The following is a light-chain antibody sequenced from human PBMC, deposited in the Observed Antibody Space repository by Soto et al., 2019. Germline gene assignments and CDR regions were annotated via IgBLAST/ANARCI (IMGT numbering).Light chain of an antibody. CDR2: GTS. J-gene: IGKJ1*01. CDR1: QSVNSNY. Sequence: EIVLTQSPGTLSLSPGERATLSCRASQSVNSNYLAWYQQKPGQSPRVLLYGTSSRATGIPDRFSGSGSGTEFTLTISRLEPEDFAVYYCQQYDISFRTFGQGTKVEIK. CDR3: QQYDISFRT. V-gene: IGKV3-20*01.